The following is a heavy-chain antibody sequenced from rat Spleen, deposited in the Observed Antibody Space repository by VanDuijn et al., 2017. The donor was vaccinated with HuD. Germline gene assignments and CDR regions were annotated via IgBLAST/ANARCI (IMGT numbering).Heavy chain of an antibody. CDR3: ARPRINSGSAGWFAY. V-gene: IGHV5-7*01. CDR1: GFTFSDYN. Sequence: EVQLVESGGGLVQPGRSLKLSCAASGFTFSDYNMAWVRQAPKKGLEWVATISYDGSSTYYRDSVKGRFTISRDNAKSTLYLQMDSLRSEDTATYYCARPRINSGSAGWFAYWGQGTLVTVSS. J-gene: IGHJ3*01. CDR2: ISYDGSST. D-gene: IGHD4-3*01.